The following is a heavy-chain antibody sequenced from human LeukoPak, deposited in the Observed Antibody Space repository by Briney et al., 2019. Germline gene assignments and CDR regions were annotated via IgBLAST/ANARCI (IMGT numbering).Heavy chain of an antibody. D-gene: IGHD6-19*01. CDR2: ISDSGSTT. V-gene: IGHV3-23*01. J-gene: IGHJ4*02. CDR1: GFTFSSYA. CDR3: AKYISGYAPNFDY. Sequence: GGSLRLSCAASGFTFSSYAMTWVRQAPGKGLGWVSVISDSGSTTHYADSVQGRFIISRDNSENTLYLHMDSLRAEDTAVYYCAKYISGYAPNFDYWGQGTLVTVSS.